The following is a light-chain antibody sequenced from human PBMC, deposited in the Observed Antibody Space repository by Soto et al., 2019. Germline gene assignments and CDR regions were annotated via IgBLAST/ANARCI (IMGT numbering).Light chain of an antibody. J-gene: IGKJ2*01. CDR2: GAS. Sequence: EIVLTQSPGTLSLSPGERATLSCRASQSVSSSYLAWYQQKPGQAPRLLIYGASSRATGTPDRFSGSGSGTDFTLTISRLEPEDFAVFYCQLDGSSPHTFGQGTKLEIK. V-gene: IGKV3-20*01. CDR3: QLDGSSPHT. CDR1: QSVSSSY.